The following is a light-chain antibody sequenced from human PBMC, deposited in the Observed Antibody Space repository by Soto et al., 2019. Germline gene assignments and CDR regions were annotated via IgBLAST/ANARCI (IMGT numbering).Light chain of an antibody. CDR2: GAS. V-gene: IGKV3-20*01. J-gene: IGKJ1*01. CDR1: ESVDSNY. CDR3: QQYAYSPGT. Sequence: EIVLTQSPGTLSLSPGERATLSCRASESVDSNYLAWYQQKSGQAPRLLISGASSRATGIPDRFSGSGSGTDFTLTISRLEPEDFAVYYCQQYAYSPGTFGQGPKVEIK.